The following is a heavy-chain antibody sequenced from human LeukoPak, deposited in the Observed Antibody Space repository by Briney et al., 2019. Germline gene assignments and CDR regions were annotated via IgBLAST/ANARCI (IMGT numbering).Heavy chain of an antibody. CDR3: ARDVGTMVRGVFDY. D-gene: IGHD3-10*01. J-gene: IGHJ4*02. CDR1: GYTFTIYG. V-gene: IGHV1-18*01. CDR2: ISAYNGNT. Sequence: ASVNVSFKASGYTFTIYGISWVRQAPGQGLEGMGWISAYNGNTNYAQKLQGRVTMTTDTSTSTAYMELRSLRSDDTAVYYCARDVGTMVRGVFDYWGQGTLVTVSS.